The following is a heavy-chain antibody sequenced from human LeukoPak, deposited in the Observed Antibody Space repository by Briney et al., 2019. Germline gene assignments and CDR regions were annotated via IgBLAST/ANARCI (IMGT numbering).Heavy chain of an antibody. V-gene: IGHV3-9*01. D-gene: IGHD2-2*01. J-gene: IGHJ6*02. CDR1: GFTFDDYA. CDR2: ISWNSGSI. CDR3: AKGFYCSSTSCFADYYYYGMDV. Sequence: PGRSLRLSCAASGFTFDDYAMHWVRQAPGKGLEWVSGISWNSGSIGYADSVKGRFTISRDNAKNSLYLQMNSLRAEDTALYYCAKGFYCSSTSCFADYYYYGMDVWGQGTTVTVSS.